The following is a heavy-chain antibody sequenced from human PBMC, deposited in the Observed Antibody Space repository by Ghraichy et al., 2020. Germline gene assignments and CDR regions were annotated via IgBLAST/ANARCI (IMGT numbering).Heavy chain of an antibody. J-gene: IGHJ2*01. Sequence: GESLNISCAASGFTFSSYAMSWVRQAPGKGLEWVSAISGSGGSTYYADSVKGRFTISRDNSKNTLYLQMNSLRAEDTAVYYCAKDSVRVVTRSWYFDLWGRGTLVTVSS. CDR2: ISGSGGST. V-gene: IGHV3-23*01. D-gene: IGHD4-23*01. CDR1: GFTFSSYA. CDR3: AKDSVRVVTRSWYFDL.